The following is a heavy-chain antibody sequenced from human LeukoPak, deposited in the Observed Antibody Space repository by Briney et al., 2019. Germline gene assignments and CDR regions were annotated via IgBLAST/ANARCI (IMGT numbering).Heavy chain of an antibody. CDR3: ARHGYGGSAAWFDP. J-gene: IGHJ5*02. Sequence: SETLSLTCTVSGGSIRSYFWSWIRQPPGKGLEWIGYIFYGGSTSYNPSFMSGVTISVDTSKNQFSLKLTSVTAADTAVYYCARHGYGGSAAWFDPWGQGTLVSVSS. D-gene: IGHD4-23*01. CDR1: GGSIRSYF. CDR2: IFYGGST. V-gene: IGHV4-59*08.